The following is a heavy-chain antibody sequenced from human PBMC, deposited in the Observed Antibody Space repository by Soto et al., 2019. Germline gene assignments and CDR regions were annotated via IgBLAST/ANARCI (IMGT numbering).Heavy chain of an antibody. V-gene: IGHV1-69*01. CDR1: GGTFSSYA. CDR2: IIPIFGTA. CDR3: ARDKTGTMNYYYGMDV. J-gene: IGHJ6*02. Sequence: QVQLVQSGAEVKKPGSWVKVSCKASGGTFSSYAISWVRQAPGQGLEWMGGIIPIFGTANYAQKFQGRVTITADESTSTAYMELSSLRSEDTAVYYCARDKTGTMNYYYGMDVWGQGTTVTVSS. D-gene: IGHD1-7*01.